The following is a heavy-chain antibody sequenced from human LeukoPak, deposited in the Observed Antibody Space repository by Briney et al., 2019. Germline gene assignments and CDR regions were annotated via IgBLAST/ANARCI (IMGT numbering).Heavy chain of an antibody. D-gene: IGHD3/OR15-3a*01. CDR3: ARQTGSGLFILP. Sequence: SETLSLTCTASGVSISSSNSYWGWIRQPPGKGLEWIGSIYYSGNTYYNASLKSQVSISIDTSKNQFSLKLTSVTAADTAVYYCARQTGSGLFILPGGQGTLVTVSS. J-gene: IGHJ4*02. CDR1: GVSISSSNSY. V-gene: IGHV4-39*01. CDR2: IYYSGNT.